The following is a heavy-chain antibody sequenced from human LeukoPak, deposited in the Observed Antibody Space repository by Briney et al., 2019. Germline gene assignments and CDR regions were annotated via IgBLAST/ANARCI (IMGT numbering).Heavy chain of an antibody. CDR3: ARGVRGVKMFDY. Sequence: PSETLSVTCAVYGGSFSGYYWSWIRQPPGKGLEWIGEINHSGSTNYNPSLKSRVTISVDTSKNQFSLKLSSVTAADTAVYYCARGVRGVKMFDYWGQGTLVTVSS. CDR1: GGSFSGYY. J-gene: IGHJ4*02. D-gene: IGHD3-10*01. CDR2: INHSGST. V-gene: IGHV4-34*01.